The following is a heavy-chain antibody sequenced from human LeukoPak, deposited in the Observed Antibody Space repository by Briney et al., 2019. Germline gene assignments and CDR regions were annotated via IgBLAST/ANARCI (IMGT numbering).Heavy chain of an antibody. CDR1: GFTFSSYA. Sequence: GGSLRLSCAASGFTFSSYAMHWVRQAPGKGLEWVAVISYDGSNKYYADSVKGRSTISRDNSKNTLYLQMNSLRAEDTAVYYCARERIQRKGFDPWGQGTLVTVSS. CDR2: ISYDGSNK. CDR3: ARERIQRKGFDP. D-gene: IGHD5-18*01. V-gene: IGHV3-30-3*01. J-gene: IGHJ5*02.